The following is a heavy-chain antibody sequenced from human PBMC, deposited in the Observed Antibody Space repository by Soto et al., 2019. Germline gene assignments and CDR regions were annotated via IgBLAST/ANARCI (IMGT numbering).Heavy chain of an antibody. J-gene: IGHJ6*03. D-gene: IGHD3-10*01. V-gene: IGHV4-34*01. Sequence: SETLSLTCAVYGGSFSGYYWSWIRQPPGKGLEWIGEINHSGSTNYNPSLKSRVTISVDTSKNQFSLKLSSVTAADTAVYYCARGRGYGSGSYSPPPNGNYYYYYMDVWGKGTTVTVSS. CDR2: INHSGST. CDR3: ARGRGYGSGSYSPPPNGNYYYYYMDV. CDR1: GGSFSGYY.